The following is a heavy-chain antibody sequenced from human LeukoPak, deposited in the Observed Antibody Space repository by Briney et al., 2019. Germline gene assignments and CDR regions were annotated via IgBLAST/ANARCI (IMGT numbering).Heavy chain of an antibody. D-gene: IGHD3-22*01. CDR3: ARDPADSSGYYVDY. Sequence: ASVKVSCKASGYTFTGYYMHWVRQAPGQGLEWMGWINPNSGGTNYAQKLQGRVTMTRDTSISTAYMELSRLRSDDTAVYYCARDPADSSGYYVDYWGQGTLVTVSS. CDR2: INPNSGGT. J-gene: IGHJ4*02. CDR1: GYTFTGYY. V-gene: IGHV1-2*02.